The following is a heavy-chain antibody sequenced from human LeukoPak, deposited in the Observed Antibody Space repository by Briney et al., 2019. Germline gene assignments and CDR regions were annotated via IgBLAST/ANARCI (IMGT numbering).Heavy chain of an antibody. V-gene: IGHV3-7*01. CDR1: GFTFNNYW. D-gene: IGHD2-21*02. Sequence: PGGSLRLSCAASGFTFNNYWMNWVRQAPGKGLEWVANIKQDGTEKYYVDSVKGRFTISRDNAKNSLYLQMNSLSPEDTAVYYCAKSVTFFDFDYWGQGALVTVS. CDR2: IKQDGTEK. J-gene: IGHJ4*02. CDR3: AKSVTFFDFDY.